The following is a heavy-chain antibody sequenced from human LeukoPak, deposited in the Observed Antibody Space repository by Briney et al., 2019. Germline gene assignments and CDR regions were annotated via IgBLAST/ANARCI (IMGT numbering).Heavy chain of an antibody. Sequence: PGGSLRLSCAASGFTFSSYSMNWVRQAPGKGLEWVSYISSSGSTIYYADSVKGRFTISRDNAKNSLYLQMNSLRAEDTAVYYCARTTTIFAYWGQGTLVTVSS. CDR2: ISSSGSTI. CDR3: ARTTTIFAY. CDR1: GFTFSSYS. D-gene: IGHD3-9*01. V-gene: IGHV3-48*04. J-gene: IGHJ4*02.